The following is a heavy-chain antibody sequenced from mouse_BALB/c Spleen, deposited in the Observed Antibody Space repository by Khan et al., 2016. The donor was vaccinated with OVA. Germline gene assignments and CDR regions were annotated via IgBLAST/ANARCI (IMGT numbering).Heavy chain of an antibody. D-gene: IGHD2-1*01. V-gene: IGHV1-7*01. J-gene: IGHJ3*01. CDR3: ARRGLDGIFVY. CDR2: INPSTDYT. CDR1: GYTFISYW. Sequence: QVRLQQSGTELAKPGASVKMSCKASGYTFISYWMHWVKQRPGQGLEWIGYINPSTDYTEYNQKFKDKATLTTDKSSNTAYMQLSSLTSEDSAVYYCARRGLDGIFVYWGQGTRVTVSA.